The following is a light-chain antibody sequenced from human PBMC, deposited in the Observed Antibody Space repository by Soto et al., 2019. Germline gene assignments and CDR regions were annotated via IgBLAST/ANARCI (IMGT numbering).Light chain of an antibody. CDR3: QQRSNWPDA. Sequence: EVMLAQSPGTLSLSQGERPTLSCRSSQSVRTNYLAWYQQKPGQAPMLLIYGASKRATGIPTRFSGSGSGTDFTLTISSLQPEDFAVYYCQQRSNWPDAFCQGTRLEI. V-gene: IGKV3-11*01. CDR1: QSVRTNY. CDR2: GAS. J-gene: IGKJ5*01.